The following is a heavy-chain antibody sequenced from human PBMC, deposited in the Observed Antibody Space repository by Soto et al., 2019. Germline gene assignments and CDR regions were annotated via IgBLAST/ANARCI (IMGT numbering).Heavy chain of an antibody. J-gene: IGHJ6*02. CDR2: IYYSGST. Sequence: SETLSLTCTVSGSSISSGGYYWSWIRQHPGKGLEWIGYIYYSGSTYYNPSLKSRVTISVDTSKNQFSLKLSSVTAADTAVYYCARSITMVRGVDPYYYGMDVWGQGTTVTVSS. V-gene: IGHV4-31*03. D-gene: IGHD3-10*01. CDR1: GSSISSGGYY. CDR3: ARSITMVRGVDPYYYGMDV.